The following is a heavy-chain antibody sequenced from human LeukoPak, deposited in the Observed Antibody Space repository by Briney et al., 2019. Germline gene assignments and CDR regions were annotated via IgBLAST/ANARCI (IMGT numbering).Heavy chain of an antibody. Sequence: GGSLRLSCAASGFTVSSNYMSWVRQAPGKGLEWVSVIYSGGSTYYADSVKGRFTISRDNSKNTLYFQMNSLRAEDTAVYYCARTTVVKAFDYWGQGTLVTVSS. J-gene: IGHJ4*02. V-gene: IGHV3-53*01. CDR2: IYSGGST. CDR3: ARTTVVKAFDY. CDR1: GFTVSSNY. D-gene: IGHD4-23*01.